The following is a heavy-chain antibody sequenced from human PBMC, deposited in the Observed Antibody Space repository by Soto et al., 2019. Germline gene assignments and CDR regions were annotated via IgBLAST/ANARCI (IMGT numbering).Heavy chain of an antibody. CDR2: ISGSGGST. J-gene: IGHJ4*02. Sequence: EVQLLESGGGLVQPGGSLRLSCAASGFTFSSYAMSWVRQAPGKGLEWVSAISGSGGSTYYADSVKGRFTISRDNSKNTLYLQMNSLRAEDTAVYYCAKCFVAATPNTYYFDYWGQGTLVTVSS. D-gene: IGHD2-2*02. CDR1: GFTFSSYA. V-gene: IGHV3-23*01. CDR3: AKCFVAATPNTYYFDY.